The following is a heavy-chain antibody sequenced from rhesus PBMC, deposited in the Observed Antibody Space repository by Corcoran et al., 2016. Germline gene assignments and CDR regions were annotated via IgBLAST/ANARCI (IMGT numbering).Heavy chain of an antibody. D-gene: IGHD3-16*01. J-gene: IGHJ4*01. V-gene: IGHV4-127*01. CDR3: ARGTSYYSGTSYSHPVY. CDR2: IGGSSGST. CDR1: GFSISRGYG. Sequence: QVQLQESGPGLVKPSETLSLTCAVSGFSISRGYGWNWIRQPPGKGLEWIGYIGGSSGSTSCNPSLKSRVTISRDTSKNQFSLKLSSVTAADTAVYYCARGTSYYSGTSYSHPVYWGQGVLVTVSS.